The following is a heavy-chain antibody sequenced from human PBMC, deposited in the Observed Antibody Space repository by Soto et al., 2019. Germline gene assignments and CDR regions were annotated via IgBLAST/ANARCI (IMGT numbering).Heavy chain of an antibody. Sequence: QVQLVESGGGVVQPGRSLRLSCAASGFTFSSYGMHWVRQAPGKGLEWVAVIWYGGSNKYYADSVKGRFTISRDNSKNTLYLQMNSLRAEDTAVYYCARDSGTRFDPWGQGTLVTVSS. J-gene: IGHJ5*02. CDR1: GFTFSSYG. CDR2: IWYGGSNK. V-gene: IGHV3-33*01. D-gene: IGHD1-1*01. CDR3: ARDSGTRFDP.